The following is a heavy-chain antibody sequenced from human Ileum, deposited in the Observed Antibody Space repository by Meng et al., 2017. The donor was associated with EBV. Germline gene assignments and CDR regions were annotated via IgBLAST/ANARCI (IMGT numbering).Heavy chain of an antibody. J-gene: IGHJ4*02. CDR3: RNALCRHDSCSDS. CDR1: VGSASGVY. D-gene: IGHD5-24*01. CDR2: INESVDT. Sequence: GLLEHSENLSLARDVSVGSASGVYWSWIHQPLGKCLKCISEINESVDTVYSPAFKSPVTISADTAKEQFALKLSSVTAADTSVYYCRNALCRHDSCSDSWGQGTLVTVSS. V-gene: IGHV4-34*01.